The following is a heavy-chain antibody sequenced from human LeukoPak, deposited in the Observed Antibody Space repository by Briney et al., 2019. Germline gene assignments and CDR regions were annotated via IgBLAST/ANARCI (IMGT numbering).Heavy chain of an antibody. CDR3: AKDLRIAVAGTWDY. Sequence: GGSLRLSFAASGFTFSSYAMSWVRQAPGKGLEWVSAISGSGGSTYYADSVKGRFTISRDNSKNTLYLQMNSLRAEDTAVYYCAKDLRIAVAGTWDYWGQGTLVTVPS. J-gene: IGHJ4*02. D-gene: IGHD6-19*01. CDR2: ISGSGGST. V-gene: IGHV3-23*01. CDR1: GFTFSSYA.